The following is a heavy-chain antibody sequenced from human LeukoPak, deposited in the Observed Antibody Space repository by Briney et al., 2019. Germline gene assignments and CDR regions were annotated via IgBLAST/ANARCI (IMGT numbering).Heavy chain of an antibody. Sequence: GGSLRLSCVAPGFTFSSYAMSWVRQAPGRGLEWVSAISGSGGSTCYADSVKGRFTISRDNSKNTLYLQMNSLRAEDTAVYYCAMYTSGRITNYWGQGTLVPVSS. CDR3: AMYTSGRITNY. D-gene: IGHD3-10*01. V-gene: IGHV3-23*01. CDR2: ISGSGGST. CDR1: GFTFSSYA. J-gene: IGHJ4*02.